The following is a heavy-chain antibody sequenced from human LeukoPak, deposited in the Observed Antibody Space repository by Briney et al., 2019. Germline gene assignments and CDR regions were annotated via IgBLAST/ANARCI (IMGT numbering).Heavy chain of an antibody. J-gene: IGHJ4*02. CDR1: GFTFSSYG. V-gene: IGHV3-23*01. CDR2: ISGSGGST. CDR3: ANVGVVGASDY. Sequence: GGSLRLSCAASGFTFSSYGMSWVRQAPGKGLEWVSAISGSGGSTYYADSVKGRFTISRDNSKNSLYLQMNSLRAEDTAVYYCANVGVVGASDYWGQGTLVTVSS. D-gene: IGHD1-26*01.